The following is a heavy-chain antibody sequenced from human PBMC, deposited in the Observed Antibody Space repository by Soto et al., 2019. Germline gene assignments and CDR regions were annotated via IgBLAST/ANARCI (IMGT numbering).Heavy chain of an antibody. D-gene: IGHD5-18*01. CDR3: ARCIQGDYYYGMDV. CDR1: GYTFYSHS. CDR2: INADYGNT. V-gene: IGHV1-18*01. J-gene: IGHJ6*04. Sequence: QAQLVQSGAEVRKPGASVKVSCKASGYTFYSHSISWVRQAPGQGLEWMGRINADYGNTQYAQKFRGRVTMTTDTSTTTVYMGLPNLRSDDTAVYYCARCIQGDYYYGMDVWGKGTTVTVSS.